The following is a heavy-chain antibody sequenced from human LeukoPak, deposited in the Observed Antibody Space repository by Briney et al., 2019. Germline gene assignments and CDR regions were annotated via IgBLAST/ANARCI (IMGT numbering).Heavy chain of an antibody. CDR1: GFTFSSYA. V-gene: IGHV3-23*01. CDR3: AKGVPAAH. CDR2: ISDSGGST. D-gene: IGHD2-2*01. J-gene: IGHJ4*02. Sequence: GGSLRLSCAASGFTFSSYAMSWVPQAPGKGLEWDTAISDSGGSTYYADSVKGRFTISRDNSKNTLYLQMNSLRAEDTGVYYCAKGVPAAHWGQGTLVTVSS.